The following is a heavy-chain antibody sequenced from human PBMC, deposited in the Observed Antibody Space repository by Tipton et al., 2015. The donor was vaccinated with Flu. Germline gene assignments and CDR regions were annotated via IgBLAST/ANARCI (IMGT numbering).Heavy chain of an antibody. Sequence: GSLRLSCAASGFTFSDDYMSWIRQAPGKGLEWISLISSSASTINYADSVKGRFTISRGNAKNSLYLQMNSLRAEDTAVYYCARDHPPSITVLGEITDYFGMDVWGQGTTVTVSS. V-gene: IGHV3-11*01. CDR3: ARDHPPSITVLGEITDYFGMDV. D-gene: IGHD3-3*01. CDR2: ISSSASTI. CDR1: GFTFSDDY. J-gene: IGHJ6*02.